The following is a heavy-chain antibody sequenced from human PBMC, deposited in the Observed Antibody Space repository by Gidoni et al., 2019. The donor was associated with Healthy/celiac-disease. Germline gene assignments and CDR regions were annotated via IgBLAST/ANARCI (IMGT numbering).Heavy chain of an antibody. CDR3: AQSFTVLHAFDI. V-gene: IGHV3-53*02. CDR2: IYSGCST. D-gene: IGHD2-15*01. CDR1: GFTVSSNY. J-gene: IGHJ3*02. Sequence: EVQLVETGGGLIQPGGSLRLSCAASGFTVSSNYMSWVRQAPGKGLEWVSVIYSGCSTYYADSVKGRFTSSRDNSKNTLYLQMNSLRAEDTAVYYCAQSFTVLHAFDIWGQGTMVTVSS.